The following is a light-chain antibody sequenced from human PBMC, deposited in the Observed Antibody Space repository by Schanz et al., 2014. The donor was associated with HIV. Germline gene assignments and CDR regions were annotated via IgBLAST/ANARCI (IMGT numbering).Light chain of an antibody. Sequence: QSVLTQPPSVSAAPGQTVTVSCSGSSSNIGNNYVSWYQQLPGAAPKLLIYDNNKRPSGIPDRFSGSKFGTSATLAITGLQTGDEADYYCATWHSSLREVVFGGGTKVTVL. CDR3: ATWHSSLREVV. J-gene: IGLJ2*01. CDR1: SSNIGNNY. CDR2: DNN. V-gene: IGLV1-51*01.